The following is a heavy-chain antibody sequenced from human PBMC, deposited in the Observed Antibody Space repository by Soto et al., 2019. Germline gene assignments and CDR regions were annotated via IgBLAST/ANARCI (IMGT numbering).Heavy chain of an antibody. CDR1: GGSISSGGYS. CDR2: IYHSRST. V-gene: IGHV4-30-2*01. Sequence: QLQLQESGSGLVKPSQTLSLTCAVSGGSISSGGYSWSWLRQPPGKGLEWIGYIYHSRSTYYNPSLKSRVTISVDRSKHQVSLKLSSVTAADTAVYYCARLVRYDYGWFDPCGQGTLVTVSS. J-gene: IGHJ5*02. D-gene: IGHD4-17*01. CDR3: ARLVRYDYGWFDP.